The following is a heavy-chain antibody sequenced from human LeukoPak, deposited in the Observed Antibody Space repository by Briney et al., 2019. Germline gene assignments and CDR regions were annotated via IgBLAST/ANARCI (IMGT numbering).Heavy chain of an antibody. CDR2: ISYDGSNK. CDR3: ARDHFYYDSSGYDY. D-gene: IGHD3-22*01. CDR1: GFTFSSYA. V-gene: IGHV3-30*04. Sequence: GGSLRLSCAASGFTFSSYAMHWVRQAPGKGLEWVAVISYDGSNKYYADSVKGRFTISRDNSKNTLYLQMNSLRAEDTAVYYCARDHFYYDSSGYDYWGQGTLVTVSS. J-gene: IGHJ4*02.